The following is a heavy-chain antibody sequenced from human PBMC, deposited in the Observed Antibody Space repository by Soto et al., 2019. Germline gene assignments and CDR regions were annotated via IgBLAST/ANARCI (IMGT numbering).Heavy chain of an antibody. V-gene: IGHV3-21*01. CDR1: GFTFRSFT. Sequence: GGSLRLSCAASGFTFRSFTMNWVRQAPGKGLEWVSTTSSNSAYIYYTDALRGRFTISRDNAKNSLHLQMNSLRAEDAAVYYCTRDASRDSSARGWFDPWGPGTLFTVSS. D-gene: IGHD6-19*01. CDR3: TRDASRDSSARGWFDP. CDR2: TSSNSAYI. J-gene: IGHJ5*02.